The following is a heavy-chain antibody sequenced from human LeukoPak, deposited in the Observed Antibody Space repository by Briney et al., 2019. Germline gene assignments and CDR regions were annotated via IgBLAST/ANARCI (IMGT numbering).Heavy chain of an antibody. Sequence: SETLSLTCAVYGGSFSGYYWSWIRQPPGKGLEWIGYIYYSGSTNYNPSLKSRVTISVDTSKNQFSLKLSSVTAADTAVYYCARRGGTYSYYFDYWGQGTLVTVSS. J-gene: IGHJ4*02. D-gene: IGHD1-26*01. V-gene: IGHV4-59*08. CDR1: GGSFSGYY. CDR3: ARRGGTYSYYFDY. CDR2: IYYSGST.